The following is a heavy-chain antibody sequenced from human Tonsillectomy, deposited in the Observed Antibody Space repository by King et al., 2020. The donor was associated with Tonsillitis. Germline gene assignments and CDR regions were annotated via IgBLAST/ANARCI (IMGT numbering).Heavy chain of an antibody. CDR3: ARWAMLTAHDMEVDP. CDR1: GGSVSSDTYY. J-gene: IGHJ5*02. D-gene: IGHD2-21*02. V-gene: IGHV4-61*01. CDR2: ISYSGIT. Sequence: VQLQESGPGLVKPSENLSLTCTVSGGSVSSDTYYWNWNRQPPGKGLDWIGDISYSGITNYNPSRKSRVTISLDTSKNQFSLKLSSLTAADTAVYYCARWAMLTAHDMEVDPWGQRTLVIVAS.